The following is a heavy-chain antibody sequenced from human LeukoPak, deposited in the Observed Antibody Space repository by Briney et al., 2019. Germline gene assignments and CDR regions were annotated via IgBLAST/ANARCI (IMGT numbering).Heavy chain of an antibody. J-gene: IGHJ5*02. CDR2: INPNSGGT. V-gene: IGHV1-2*02. Sequence: ASVKVSCKASGYTFTGYYMHWVRQAPGQGLEWMGWINPNSGGTNYAQKFQSRVTMTRDTSISTAYMELSRLRSDDTAVYYCAREMAVAAAGYWFDPWGQGTLVTVSS. D-gene: IGHD6-13*01. CDR3: AREMAVAAAGYWFDP. CDR1: GYTFTGYY.